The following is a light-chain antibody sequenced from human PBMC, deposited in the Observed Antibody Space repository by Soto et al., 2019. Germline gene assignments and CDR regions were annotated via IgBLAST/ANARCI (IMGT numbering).Light chain of an antibody. V-gene: IGKV1-9*01. CDR1: QDIAIY. J-gene: IGKJ4*01. CDR2: AAS. Sequence: IQLTQSPSSLSASVGARVPITCRASQDIAIYLAWYQQKPGEAPKLMIYAASTLYGGVPSRFSGSGSGTDCALTITSLQAEDFATYYCQQLRMYPSTFGGGTKVDIK. CDR3: QQLRMYPST.